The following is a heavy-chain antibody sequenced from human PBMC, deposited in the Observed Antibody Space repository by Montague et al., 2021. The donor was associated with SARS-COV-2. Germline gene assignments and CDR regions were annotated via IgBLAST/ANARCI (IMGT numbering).Heavy chain of an antibody. V-gene: IGHV2-5*02. D-gene: IGHD3-16*02. CDR2: IYWDDDK. J-gene: IGHJ4*02. CDR1: GFSLNTNGMG. CDR3: ARYTSRMYGSFDY. Sequence: PALVNPTKTLTLTCTVSGFSLNTNGMGVGWIRQPPGEAPAWLALIYWDDDKRYSPSLKTRLTITKDTSRNQVVLTMTNVDPGDTGTYFCARYTSRMYGSFDYWGQGALVSVSS.